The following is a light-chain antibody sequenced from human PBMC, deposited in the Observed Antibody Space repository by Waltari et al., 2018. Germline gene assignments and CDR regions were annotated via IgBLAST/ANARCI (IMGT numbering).Light chain of an antibody. Sequence: EIVMKQSPATLSGSPGESATLSCRASQSVSSNLAWYQQKPGQAPRLLIVGASTRATGIPARFSGSGSGTEFTLTISSLQSEDFAVYYCQQYNNWPATFGGGTKVEVK. CDR2: GAS. CDR1: QSVSSN. J-gene: IGKJ4*01. V-gene: IGKV3-15*01. CDR3: QQYNNWPAT.